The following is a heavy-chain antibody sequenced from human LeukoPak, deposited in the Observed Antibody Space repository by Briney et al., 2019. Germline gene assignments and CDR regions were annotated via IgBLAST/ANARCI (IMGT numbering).Heavy chain of an antibody. D-gene: IGHD6-25*01. J-gene: IGHJ6*02. V-gene: IGHV3-23*01. CDR1: GVTCSSDA. Sequence: PGGSLRRSWSASGVTCSSDAMNWVRQAPGKGLEWVSTISGSGGSTYYADSVKGRFTISRDNSKNTVYLQMNRLRAEDTAVYYCAGPAAGDVWGQGTTVTVSS. CDR3: AGPAAGDV. CDR2: ISGSGGST.